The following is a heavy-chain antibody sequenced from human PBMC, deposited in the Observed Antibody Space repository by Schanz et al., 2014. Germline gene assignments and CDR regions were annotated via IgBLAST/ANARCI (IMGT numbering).Heavy chain of an antibody. CDR1: GGSFSDYY. D-gene: IGHD3-22*01. CDR3: ARGVRRGDGKNGYYNWFDP. V-gene: IGHV4-34*01. Sequence: QVQLQQCGAGLLKPSETLSLTCAVYGGSFSDYYWRWIRQPPGQGLEWIGEINHSGSTNYNPSLKSRVTISVDTSKNQFSLKLTSVTAADTAVYYCARGVRRGDGKNGYYNWFDPWGQGTLVTVSS. J-gene: IGHJ5*02. CDR2: INHSGST.